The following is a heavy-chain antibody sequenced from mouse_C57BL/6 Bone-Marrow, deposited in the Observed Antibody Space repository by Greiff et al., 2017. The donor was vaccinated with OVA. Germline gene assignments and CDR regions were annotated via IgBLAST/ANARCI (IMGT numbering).Heavy chain of an antibody. CDR2: IDPENGDT. J-gene: IGHJ3*01. V-gene: IGHV14-4*01. CDR1: GFNIKDDY. CDR3: TPHNSWFAY. Sequence: VQLQQSGAELVRPGASVKLSCTASGFNIKDDYMHWVKQRPEQGLEWIGWIDPENGDTKYASKFQGKATITEDTSSNTAYLQLSSLTSEDTAVYYCTPHNSWFAYWGQGTLVTVSA.